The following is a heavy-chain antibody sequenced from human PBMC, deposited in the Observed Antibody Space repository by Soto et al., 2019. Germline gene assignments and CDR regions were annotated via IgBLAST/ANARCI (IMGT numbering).Heavy chain of an antibody. CDR3: ARGGHVVVVTASFDY. Sequence: QVQLMQSGAEVKKPGASVKVSCKASGNTFTNYYIHWVRQAPGQGLEWMGTINPSGGHTTYAQKFLGRVIMTRDTSTSTLYMELTSLRSEDTAVYYCARGGHVVVVTASFDYWGQGTLVTVSS. V-gene: IGHV1-46*01. J-gene: IGHJ4*02. CDR2: INPSGGHT. D-gene: IGHD2-21*02. CDR1: GNTFTNYY.